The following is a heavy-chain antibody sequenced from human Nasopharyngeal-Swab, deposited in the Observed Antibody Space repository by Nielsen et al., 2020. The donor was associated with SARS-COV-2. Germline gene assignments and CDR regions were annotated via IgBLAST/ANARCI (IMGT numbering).Heavy chain of an antibody. CDR2: INHNERT. Sequence: SETLSLTCTVSGGSISSSSSYCWNWIRQPPGKGLEWIGEINHNERTNYNPSLKSRVTMSVDTSTNQVSLKLNSLTATDTAVYYCARAGRVGDAYTGLDVWGQGTQVTVSS. J-gene: IGHJ4*02. CDR3: ARAGRVGDAYTGLDV. CDR1: GGSISSSSSYC. D-gene: IGHD5-24*01. V-gene: IGHV4-39*01.